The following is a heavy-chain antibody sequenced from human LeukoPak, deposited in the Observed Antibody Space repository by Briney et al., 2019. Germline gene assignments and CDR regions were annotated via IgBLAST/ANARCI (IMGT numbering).Heavy chain of an antibody. CDR3: ARDLELGY. CDR2: IYDSGST. D-gene: IGHD2/OR15-2a*01. V-gene: IGHV4-59*01. J-gene: IGHJ4*02. CDR1: GGSISNYY. Sequence: SSETLSLTCTVSGGSISNYYWSWIWQPPGKELEWIGYIYDSGSTNYNPSLKGRVTISVDTSKNQFSLKLSSVTAADTAVYYCARDLELGYWGQGTLVTVSS.